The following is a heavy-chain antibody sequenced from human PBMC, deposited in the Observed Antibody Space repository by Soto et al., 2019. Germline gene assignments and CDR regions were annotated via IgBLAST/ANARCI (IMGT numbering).Heavy chain of an antibody. Sequence: SVKVSCKASGGTFSSYAISWVRQAPGQGLEWMGGIIPIFGTANYAQKFQGRVTITADESTSTAYMELSSLRSEDTAVYYCARGRRSGWYGWYFDYWGQGTLVTVSS. V-gene: IGHV1-69*13. CDR1: GGTFSSYA. D-gene: IGHD6-19*01. CDR2: IIPIFGTA. CDR3: ARGRRSGWYGWYFDY. J-gene: IGHJ4*02.